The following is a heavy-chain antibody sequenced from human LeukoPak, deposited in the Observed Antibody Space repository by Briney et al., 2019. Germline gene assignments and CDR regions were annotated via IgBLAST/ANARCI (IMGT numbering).Heavy chain of an antibody. D-gene: IGHD5-12*01. V-gene: IGHV1-69*04. CDR1: GGTFSSYA. Sequence: SVKVSCKASGGTFSSYAISWVRQAPGQGLEWMGRTIPIFGIANYAQKFQGRVTITADKSTSTAYMELSSLRSEDTAVYYCAREGEWLRLSYHYYGMDVWGKGTTVTVSS. CDR3: AREGEWLRLSYHYYGMDV. CDR2: TIPIFGIA. J-gene: IGHJ6*04.